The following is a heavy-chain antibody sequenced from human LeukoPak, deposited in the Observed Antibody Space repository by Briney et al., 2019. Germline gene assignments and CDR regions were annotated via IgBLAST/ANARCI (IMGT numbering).Heavy chain of an antibody. CDR3: AKEPPGGWSIDL. D-gene: IGHD3-16*01. CDR1: GFTVITFA. J-gene: IGHJ2*01. V-gene: IGHV3-30*02. CDR2: MGTDETDI. Sequence: PGGSLRLSCAASGFTVITFAWHWVRQPPGKGLEWVAFMGTDETDIHYADSVRGRFIISRDNSRNTLSLDMSSLRVEDTAVYYCAKEPPGGWSIDLCGRGTLVSVSS.